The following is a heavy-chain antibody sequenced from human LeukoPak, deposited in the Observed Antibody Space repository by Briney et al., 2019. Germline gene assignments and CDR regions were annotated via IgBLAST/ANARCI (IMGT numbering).Heavy chain of an antibody. CDR1: GGSISTYY. CDR3: ARPVAGTVDAFDI. CDR2: TYYSGST. J-gene: IGHJ3*02. Sequence: SETLSLTCTVSGGSISTYYWSWIRQPPGKGLEWIGYTYYSGSTNYNPSLKSRVTISVDTSKNQFSLKLSSVTAADTAVFYCARPVAGTVDAFDIWGQGTMVTVSS. V-gene: IGHV4-59*08. D-gene: IGHD6-19*01.